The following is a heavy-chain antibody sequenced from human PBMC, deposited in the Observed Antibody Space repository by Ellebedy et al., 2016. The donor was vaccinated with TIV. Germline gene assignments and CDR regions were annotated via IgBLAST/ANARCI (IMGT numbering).Heavy chain of an antibody. CDR2: ISYDGSNK. CDR1: GFTFSSYG. J-gene: IGHJ4*02. Sequence: GGSLRLXXAASGFTFSSYGMHWVRQAPGKGLEWVAIISYDGSNKYYADSVKGRFTISRDNAKNSLYLQMNSLRDEDTAVYYCARVMGATDYWGQGTLVTVSS. D-gene: IGHD1-26*01. V-gene: IGHV3-30*03. CDR3: ARVMGATDY.